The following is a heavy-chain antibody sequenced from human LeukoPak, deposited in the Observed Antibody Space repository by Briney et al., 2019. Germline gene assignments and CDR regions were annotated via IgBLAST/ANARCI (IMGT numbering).Heavy chain of an antibody. CDR1: GFTFSSNY. J-gene: IGHJ4*02. V-gene: IGHV3-53*04. D-gene: IGHD3-22*01. Sequence: PGGSLRLSCAASGFTFSSNYMSWVRQPPGKGLEWVSVIYSGGSTYYADSVKGRFTISRHNSKNTLYLQMNSLRAEDTAVYYCATMSGPYYYDSRGQIDYWGQGTLVTVSS. CDR2: IYSGGST. CDR3: ATMSGPYYYDSRGQIDY.